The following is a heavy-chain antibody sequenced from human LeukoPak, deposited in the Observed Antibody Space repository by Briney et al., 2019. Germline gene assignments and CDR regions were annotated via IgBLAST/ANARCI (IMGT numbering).Heavy chain of an antibody. D-gene: IGHD3-9*01. J-gene: IGHJ4*02. CDR1: GGSISSYF. CDR2: ISYGGRT. Sequence: SPETLSLTCTVSGGSISSYFRSWIRQPPGKGLEWIGYISYGGRTNYNPSLKSRVTISGDTSKNQISLKLSSVTAADTAVYYCARHSLKRFDADFDYWGQGTLVTVSS. CDR3: ARHSLKRFDADFDY. V-gene: IGHV4-59*08.